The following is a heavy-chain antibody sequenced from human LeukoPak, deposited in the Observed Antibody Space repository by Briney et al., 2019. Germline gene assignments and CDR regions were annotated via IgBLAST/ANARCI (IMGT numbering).Heavy chain of an antibody. CDR1: GGSISRSSYY. CDR2: IYNSGNT. J-gene: IGHJ5*02. Sequence: SETLSLTCTVSGGSISRSSYYWGWIRQPPGKGLEWIGSIYNSGNTNYNPSLKSRVTISIDTSKNQFSLKVISVTAADTAIYYCARESGSYLWRSWLNPWGQGTLVTVSS. CDR3: ARESGSYLWRSWLNP. D-gene: IGHD3-16*01. V-gene: IGHV4-39*07.